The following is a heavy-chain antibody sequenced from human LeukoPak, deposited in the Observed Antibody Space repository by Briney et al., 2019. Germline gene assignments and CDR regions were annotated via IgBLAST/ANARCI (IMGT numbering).Heavy chain of an antibody. CDR1: GFTFSTYL. J-gene: IGHJ5*02. V-gene: IGHV3-7*01. D-gene: IGHD2-8*01. Sequence: GGSLRLSCAASGFTFSTYLMNWVRQTPGKLLEWVASINQDGSKKNYVDSVKGRFTISRDNAKDSLYLQMNSLRAEDTAVYYCEGAWSWGQGTLVPVSS. CDR3: EGAWS. CDR2: INQDGSKK.